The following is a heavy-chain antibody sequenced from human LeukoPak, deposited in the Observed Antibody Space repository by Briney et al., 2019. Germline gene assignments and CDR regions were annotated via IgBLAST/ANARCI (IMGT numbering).Heavy chain of an antibody. CDR2: IYISGST. CDR3: ARDGAQVRYSYNWFDP. D-gene: IGHD3-9*01. Sequence: SETLSLTCTVSGGSISSGNYYWSWIRQPAGKGLEWIGRIYISGSTNYNPSLKSRVTISVDTSKNQFSLKLSSVTAADTAVYYCARDGAQVRYSYNWFDPWGQGTLVTVSS. CDR1: GGSISSGNYY. V-gene: IGHV4-61*02. J-gene: IGHJ5*02.